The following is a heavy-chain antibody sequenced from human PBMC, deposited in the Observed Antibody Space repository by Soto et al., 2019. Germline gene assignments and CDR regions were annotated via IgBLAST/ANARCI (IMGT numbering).Heavy chain of an antibody. D-gene: IGHD6-13*01. CDR2: ISYDGSNK. Sequence: QVQLVESGGGVVQPGRSLRLSCAASGFTFSSYGMHWVRQAPGKGLEWVAVISYDGSNKYYADSVKGRFTISRDNSKNTLNLQMNSLRAEDTAVYYCAKDYSSSWYGYFDYWGQGTLVTVSS. CDR3: AKDYSSSWYGYFDY. V-gene: IGHV3-30*18. J-gene: IGHJ4*02. CDR1: GFTFSSYG.